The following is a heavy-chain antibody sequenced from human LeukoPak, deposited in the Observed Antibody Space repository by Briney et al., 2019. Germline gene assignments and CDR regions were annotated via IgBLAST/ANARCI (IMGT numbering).Heavy chain of an antibody. CDR3: ARSEFSRAIYFDP. V-gene: IGHV1-46*01. CDR2: IDPSGGST. J-gene: IGHJ5*02. CDR1: GYTFINYY. D-gene: IGHD6-6*01. Sequence: ASVKVSCKASGYTFINYYMHWVRQAPGRGLEWMGIIDPSGGSTTYAQNFQGRVTMTRDTSTSTVYMNLTSLRSEDTAVYYCARSEFSRAIYFDPWGQGTLVTVSS.